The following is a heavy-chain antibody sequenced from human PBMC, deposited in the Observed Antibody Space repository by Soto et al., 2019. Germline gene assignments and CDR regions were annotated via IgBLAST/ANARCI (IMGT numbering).Heavy chain of an antibody. Sequence: GGSLRLSCAASGFTFSNAWMSWVRQAPGKGLEWVGRIKSKTDGGITDYAAPVKGRFTISRDDSKNTLYLQMNSLKTEDTAVYYCTTASDIVVVPAAKGAAFDIWGQGTMVTVSS. CDR1: GFTFSNAW. J-gene: IGHJ3*02. D-gene: IGHD2-2*01. V-gene: IGHV3-15*01. CDR3: TTASDIVVVPAAKGAAFDI. CDR2: IKSKTDGGIT.